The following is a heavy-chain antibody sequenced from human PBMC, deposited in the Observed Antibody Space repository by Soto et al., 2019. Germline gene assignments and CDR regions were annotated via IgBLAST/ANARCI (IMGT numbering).Heavy chain of an antibody. Sequence: SDTLCPNGTGVGSSISTYYWRWIRQHTGKGLEWIGYIYYSGSTNYNPSLKSRVTISVDTSKNHFSLKLSSVTAADTAVYYCAPGAPFGGAALYHGARGTVVPVSP. J-gene: IGHJ4*02. D-gene: IGHD3-10*01. CDR1: GSSISTYY. CDR2: IYYSGST. CDR3: APGAPFGGAALYH. V-gene: IGHV4-59*07.